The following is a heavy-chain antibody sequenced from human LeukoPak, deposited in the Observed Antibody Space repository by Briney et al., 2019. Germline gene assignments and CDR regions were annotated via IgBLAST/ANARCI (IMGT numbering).Heavy chain of an antibody. Sequence: GGSLRLSCAASGFTVSSNYMNWVRQAPGKGLEWVSVIYSGGSTYYADSVKGRFTISRDNSKNTLYLQMNSLRAEDTAVYYCAREEKLWPRKEAFDIWGQGTMVTVSS. CDR1: GFTVSSNY. CDR3: AREEKLWPRKEAFDI. CDR2: IYSGGST. J-gene: IGHJ3*02. V-gene: IGHV3-66*01. D-gene: IGHD5-18*01.